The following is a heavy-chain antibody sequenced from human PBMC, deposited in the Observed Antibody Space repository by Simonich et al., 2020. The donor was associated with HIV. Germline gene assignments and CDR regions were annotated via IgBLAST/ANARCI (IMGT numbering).Heavy chain of an antibody. CDR1: NYSTSSLYY. D-gene: IGHD1-1*01. CDR3: ARRQGNWKVNWFDP. J-gene: IGHJ5*02. Sequence: QVQLQDSGPGLVKPSETLSLTCDVSNYSTSSLYYWGWIRQAPGKGLEWIGSVYHSGSTYSNPSLKSRLTISLNTSKNQSSLRLTSVTAADTAVYYCARRQGNWKVNWFDPWGQGTLVTVSS. CDR2: VYHSGST. V-gene: IGHV4-38-2*01.